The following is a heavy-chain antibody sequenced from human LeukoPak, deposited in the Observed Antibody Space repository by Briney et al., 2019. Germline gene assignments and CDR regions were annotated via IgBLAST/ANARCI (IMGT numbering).Heavy chain of an antibody. CDR2: IIPIFGTA. D-gene: IGHD6-13*01. CDR1: GGTFSSYA. CDR3: ARGSVAAAQSKVRSGHYYYMDV. J-gene: IGHJ6*03. V-gene: IGHV1-69*05. Sequence: SVKVSCKASGGTFSSYAISWVRQAPGQGLEWMGRIIPIFGTANYAQKFQGRVTITTDESTSTAYMELSSLRSEDTAVYYCARGSVAAAQSKVRSGHYYYMDVWGKGTTVTVSS.